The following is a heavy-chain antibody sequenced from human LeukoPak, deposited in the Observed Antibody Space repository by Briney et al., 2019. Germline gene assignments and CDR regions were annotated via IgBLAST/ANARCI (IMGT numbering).Heavy chain of an antibody. D-gene: IGHD1-26*01. CDR2: VTSSSTAI. Sequence: AGGSLRLSCAASGFTFGYYNMNWVRQAPGKGLEWVSHVTSSSTAIYCADSVRSRFTISRDNAKNSLYLQMNSLRDEDTAVYYCARTSISSGSYLGFDYWGQGALVTVSS. J-gene: IGHJ4*02. CDR3: ARTSISSGSYLGFDY. CDR1: GFTFGYYN. V-gene: IGHV3-48*02.